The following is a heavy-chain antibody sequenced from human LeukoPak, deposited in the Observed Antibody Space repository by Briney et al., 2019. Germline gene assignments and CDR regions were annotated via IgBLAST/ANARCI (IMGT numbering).Heavy chain of an antibody. V-gene: IGHV1-69*13. CDR1: GGTFSSYA. Sequence: GASVKVSCKASGGTFSSYAISWVRQAPGQGLEWMGGIIPIFGTANYAQKFQGRVTITADESTSTAYMELSSLTSEDTAVYYCAREFYSSGPKIAFDIWGQGTMVTVSS. CDR2: IIPIFGTA. CDR3: AREFYSSGPKIAFDI. D-gene: IGHD6-19*01. J-gene: IGHJ3*02.